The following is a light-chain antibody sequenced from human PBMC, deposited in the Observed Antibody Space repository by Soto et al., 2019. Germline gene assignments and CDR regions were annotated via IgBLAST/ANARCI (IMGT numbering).Light chain of an antibody. Sequence: DIKMTQSPSTLSESVGDRVTLTCRASQRISRYLAWYQQKPGEAPKLLIYDASSLESGVPSRFSGSGSGTDFTLTISSLQPEDFATYYCLQDYNYPRTFGQGTKVDI. CDR2: DAS. CDR3: LQDYNYPRT. CDR1: QRISRY. V-gene: IGKV1-5*01. J-gene: IGKJ1*01.